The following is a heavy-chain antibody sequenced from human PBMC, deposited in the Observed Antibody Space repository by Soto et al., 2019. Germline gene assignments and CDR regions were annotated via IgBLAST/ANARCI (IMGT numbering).Heavy chain of an antibody. J-gene: IGHJ5*02. CDR3: AREGTSAGGRNWFDP. D-gene: IGHD6-13*01. V-gene: IGHV4-30-4*01. Sequence: PSETLSLTCTVSGGSISSGDYYWSWIRQPPGKGLEWIGYIYYSGSTYYNPSLKSRVTISVDTSKNQFSLKLSSVTAADTAVYYCAREGTSAGGRNWFDPSGHGTLLTVSS. CDR1: GGSISSGDYY. CDR2: IYYSGST.